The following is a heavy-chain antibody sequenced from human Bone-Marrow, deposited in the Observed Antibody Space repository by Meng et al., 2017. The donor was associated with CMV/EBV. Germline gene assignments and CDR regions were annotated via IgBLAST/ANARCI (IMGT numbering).Heavy chain of an antibody. V-gene: IGHV1-2*02. CDR2: INPNNGDT. Sequence: ASVKVSCKASGYTFTGNDIYWMRQAPGQGLEWMGWINPNNGDTNFAQKLQGRVTMTRDTSISTAYMELTRLTSDDTAVYYCARVTERWDQQEVCDYWGQGTLVTVSS. J-gene: IGHJ4*02. CDR3: ARVTERWDQQEVCDY. D-gene: IGHD1-26*01. CDR1: GYTFTGND.